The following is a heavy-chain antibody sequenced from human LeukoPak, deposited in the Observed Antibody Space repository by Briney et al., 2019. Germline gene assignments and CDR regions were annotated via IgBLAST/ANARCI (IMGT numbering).Heavy chain of an antibody. D-gene: IGHD6-19*01. CDR1: GYTFTSYD. CDR3: ARGGRGWLEHAFDI. V-gene: IGHV1-8*01. Sequence: ASVKVSCKASGYTFTSYDINWVRQATGQGLEWLGWMNPNSGNTGYAQKFQGRVTMTRNTSISTAYMELSSLRSEDTAVYYCARGGRGWLEHAFDIWGQGTMVTVSS. CDR2: MNPNSGNT. J-gene: IGHJ3*02.